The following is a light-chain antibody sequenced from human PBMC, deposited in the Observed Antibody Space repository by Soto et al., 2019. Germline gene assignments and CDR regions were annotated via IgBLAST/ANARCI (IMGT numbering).Light chain of an antibody. J-gene: IGKJ3*01. V-gene: IGKV1-6*01. Sequence: AIQMTQSPSSLYASVEDRVTITCRASQGIRNDLGWYQQKPGKAPKLLIYAASSLQSGVPSRFSGSGSGTDFTLTISSLQPEDFATYYCLQDYNYPFTFGPGTKVDIK. CDR3: LQDYNYPFT. CDR2: AAS. CDR1: QGIRND.